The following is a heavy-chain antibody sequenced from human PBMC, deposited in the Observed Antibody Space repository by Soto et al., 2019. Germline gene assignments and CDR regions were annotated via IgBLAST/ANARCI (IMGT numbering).Heavy chain of an antibody. Sequence: GSLRLSCAASGFSFTMYAMSWVRQAPGKGPEWLAGISGSGGDTYYADSVKGRFIISRDNAKNTVYLQMNSLRVEDTALYYCARNPSYFDSPQNWGQGTMVTVSS. CDR1: GFSFTMYA. V-gene: IGHV3-23*01. J-gene: IGHJ3*01. CDR2: ISGSGGDT. CDR3: ARNPSYFDSPQN. D-gene: IGHD3-22*01.